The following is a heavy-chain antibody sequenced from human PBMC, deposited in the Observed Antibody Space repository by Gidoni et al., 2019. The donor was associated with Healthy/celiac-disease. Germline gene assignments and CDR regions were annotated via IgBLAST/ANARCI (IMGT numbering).Heavy chain of an antibody. CDR1: GGTFSSYA. D-gene: IGHD2-15*01. Sequence: QVQLVQSGAEVKKPGSSVKVSCKASGGTFSSYAISWVRQAPGQGLEWMGGIIPIFGTANYAQKFQGRVTITADESTSTAYMELSSLRSEDTAVYYCARTYSGHCSGGSCHSADGYWGQGTLVTVSS. CDR3: ARTYSGHCSGGSCHSADGY. J-gene: IGHJ4*02. V-gene: IGHV1-69*01. CDR2: IIPIFGTA.